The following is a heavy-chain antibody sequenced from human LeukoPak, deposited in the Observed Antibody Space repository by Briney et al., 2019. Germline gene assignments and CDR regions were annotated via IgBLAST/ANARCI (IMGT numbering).Heavy chain of an antibody. Sequence: SSETLSLTCTVSGGSISTYYWGWVRQPPGKGLEWIGSIYYSGTTKYNPSLKSRVTISVDNSNNKFSLRLSSVTAADTAVYYCARLSLRTYYYGSGSYYKSNDYWGQGTLVTVSS. CDR1: GGSISTYY. V-gene: IGHV4-59*12. J-gene: IGHJ4*02. CDR3: ARLSLRTYYYGSGSYYKSNDY. CDR2: IYYSGTT. D-gene: IGHD3-10*01.